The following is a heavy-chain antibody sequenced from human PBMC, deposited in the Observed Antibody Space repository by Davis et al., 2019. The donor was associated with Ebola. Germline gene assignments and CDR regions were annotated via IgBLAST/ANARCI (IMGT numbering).Heavy chain of an antibody. D-gene: IGHD5-24*01. V-gene: IGHV3-7*03. J-gene: IGHJ5*02. Sequence: GGSLRLSCAASGFTFSTYYITWVRQAPGKGLEWVATIPHVGSEKYYVDSVKGRFTSSRDNAKNSVYLQMNSLRAEDTAMYYCARHGSIQLGRNWFDPWGQGTLVIVSS. CDR2: IPHVGSEK. CDR1: GFTFSTYY. CDR3: ARHGSIQLGRNWFDP.